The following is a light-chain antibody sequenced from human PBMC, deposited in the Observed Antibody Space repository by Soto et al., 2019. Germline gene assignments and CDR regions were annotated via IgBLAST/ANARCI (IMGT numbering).Light chain of an antibody. V-gene: IGLV2-8*01. CDR2: EVN. Sequence: QSVLTQPPSASGSPGQSVTISCTGTSSDVGGYDYVSWYQQHPGKAPKLMIYEVNKRPSGVPDRFSASKSGTTASLTVSWLQAEDEADYYCSSYAGSDNYVFGTGTQLTVL. CDR1: SSDVGGYDY. J-gene: IGLJ1*01. CDR3: SSYAGSDNYV.